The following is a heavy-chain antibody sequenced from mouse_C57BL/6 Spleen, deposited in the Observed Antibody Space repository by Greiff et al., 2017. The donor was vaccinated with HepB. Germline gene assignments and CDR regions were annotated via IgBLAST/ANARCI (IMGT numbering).Heavy chain of an antibody. CDR3: ARYTTVPYFDY. D-gene: IGHD1-1*01. V-gene: IGHV5-6*01. CDR2: ISSGGSYT. CDR1: GFTFSSYG. J-gene: IGHJ2*01. Sequence: EVKLQESGGDLVKPGGSLKLSCAASGFTFSSYGMSWVRQTPDKRLEWVATISSGGSYTYYPDSVKGRFTISRDNAKNTLYLQMSSLKSEDTAMYYCARYTTVPYFDYWGQGTTLTVSS.